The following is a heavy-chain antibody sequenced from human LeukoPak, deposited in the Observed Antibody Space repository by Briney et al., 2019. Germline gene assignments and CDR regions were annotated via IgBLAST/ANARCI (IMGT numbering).Heavy chain of an antibody. Sequence: ASVKVSCKASGYTFTSYGISWVRQAPGQGLEWMGWISVYNGNTNYAQKLQGRVTMTTDTSTSTAYMDLRGLRSDDTAVYYCARVLPPTYIEIVQTAPYYFDFWGQGTLVTVSS. CDR1: GYTFTSYG. V-gene: IGHV1-18*01. D-gene: IGHD2/OR15-2a*01. CDR3: ARVLPPTYIEIVQTAPYYFDF. J-gene: IGHJ4*02. CDR2: ISVYNGNT.